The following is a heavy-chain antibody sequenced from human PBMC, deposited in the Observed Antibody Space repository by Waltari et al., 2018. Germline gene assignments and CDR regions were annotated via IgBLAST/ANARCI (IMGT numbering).Heavy chain of an antibody. D-gene: IGHD3-22*01. CDR1: GYTFTSYA. Sequence: QVQLVQSGAEVKKPGASVKVSCKASGYTFTSYAMHWVRQAPGQRLEWMGWINAGNGNTKYSQKFQGRVTITRDTSASTAYMELSSLRSEDTAVYYCARDERRPRYDSSGYYSPRYYFDYWGQGTLVTVSS. V-gene: IGHV1-3*01. CDR3: ARDERRPRYDSSGYYSPRYYFDY. J-gene: IGHJ4*02. CDR2: INAGNGNT.